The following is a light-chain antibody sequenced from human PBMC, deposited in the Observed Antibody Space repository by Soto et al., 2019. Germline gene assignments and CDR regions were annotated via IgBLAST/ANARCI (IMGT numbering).Light chain of an antibody. CDR1: QSVNTN. J-gene: IGKJ2*01. CDR2: GAT. CDR3: QHYNNWPPYT. V-gene: IGKV3-15*01. Sequence: EIVLTQSPATLSVSPGERATLSCRATQSVNTNLAWYQQKPGQAPRLLIYGATTSSSNIPARFSGSGSGTEFTLTISGVQSEDFAVYYCQHYNNWPPYTFGQGTRLEIK.